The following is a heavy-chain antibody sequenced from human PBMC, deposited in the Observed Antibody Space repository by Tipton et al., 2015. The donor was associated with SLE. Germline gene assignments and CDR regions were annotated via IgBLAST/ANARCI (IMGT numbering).Heavy chain of an antibody. D-gene: IGHD4-17*01. CDR1: GGSLSSYY. CDR2: IYYSGST. CDR3: ARDGDGDYLVGFDL. Sequence: TLSLTCTVSGGSLSSYYWSWIRQPPGKGLEWIGYIYYSGSTNYNPSLKSRVTISVDTSKNQFSLKLSSVTAADTAVYYCARDGDGDYLVGFDLWGRGTLVTVSS. V-gene: IGHV4-59*12. J-gene: IGHJ2*01.